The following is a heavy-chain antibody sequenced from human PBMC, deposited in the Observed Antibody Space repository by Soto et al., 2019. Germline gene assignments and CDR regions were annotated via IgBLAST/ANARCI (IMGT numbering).Heavy chain of an antibody. Sequence: WETLSLTCTVSGGSISSSSYYWGWIRQPPGKGLEWIGSIYYSGSTYYNPSLKSRVTISVATSKNQFSLKLSSVTAADTAVYYCARQEGGYYDSSGYYPFDYWGQGTLVTVSS. V-gene: IGHV4-39*01. CDR1: GGSISSSSYY. D-gene: IGHD3-22*01. CDR2: IYYSGST. CDR3: ARQEGGYYDSSGYYPFDY. J-gene: IGHJ4*02.